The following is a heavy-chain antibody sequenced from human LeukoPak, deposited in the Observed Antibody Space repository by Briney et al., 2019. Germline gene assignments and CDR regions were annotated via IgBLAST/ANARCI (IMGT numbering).Heavy chain of an antibody. Sequence: GGSLRLSCAASGFTLSSYSMNWVRQAPGKGLEWVSSISSSSSYIYYADSVKGRFTISRDNAKNSLYLQMNSLRAEDTAVYYCARGKSNVITFGGVTIIFDYWGQGTLVTVSS. CDR3: ARGKSNVITFGGVTIIFDY. D-gene: IGHD3-16*01. CDR1: GFTLSSYS. CDR2: ISSSSSYI. J-gene: IGHJ4*02. V-gene: IGHV3-21*01.